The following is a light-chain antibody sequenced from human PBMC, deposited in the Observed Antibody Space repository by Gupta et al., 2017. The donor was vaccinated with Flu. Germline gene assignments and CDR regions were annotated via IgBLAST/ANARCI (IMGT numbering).Light chain of an antibody. J-gene: IGLJ3*02. CDR1: SSDIGNYNY. CDR3: NSYTSNTWV. V-gene: IGLV2-14*01. CDR2: GVK. Sequence: QSALNQPACASASSRQSPTLSCSATSSDIGNYNYVSWFQHHPGKAPKLLLYGVKNRPSGVSYRFSGSKSGNTASLTISGLQTEDEADYYCNSYTSNTWVFGGGTKLTVL.